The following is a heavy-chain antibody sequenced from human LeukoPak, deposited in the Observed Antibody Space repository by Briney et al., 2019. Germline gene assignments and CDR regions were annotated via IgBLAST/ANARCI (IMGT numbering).Heavy chain of an antibody. CDR3: TTDVAYLDAFDI. V-gene: IGHV3-49*04. J-gene: IGHJ3*02. Sequence: GGSLRLSCTASGFTFGDYALNWVRQAPGKGLEWVGFSRSKDYGGTTDYAASVRGRFTILRDDSKGIGYLQMNSLKSEDTAVYYCTTDVAYLDAFDIWGQGTMVTVSS. CDR2: SRSKDYGGTT. CDR1: GFTFGDYA.